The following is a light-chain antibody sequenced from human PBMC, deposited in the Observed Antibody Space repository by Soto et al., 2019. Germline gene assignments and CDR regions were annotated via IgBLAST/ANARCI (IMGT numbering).Light chain of an antibody. CDR3: SSYVGTKSYV. V-gene: IGLV2-8*01. CDR1: SSDVGGYNY. Sequence: QSALTQPPSASGSPGQSVTISCTGTSSDVGGYNYVSWYQQYPGKAPQLVIYEVNKRPSGAPDRFSGSKSGNTASLTVSGLQAEDEADYYCSSYVGTKSYVFRTGTKVTVL. J-gene: IGLJ1*01. CDR2: EVN.